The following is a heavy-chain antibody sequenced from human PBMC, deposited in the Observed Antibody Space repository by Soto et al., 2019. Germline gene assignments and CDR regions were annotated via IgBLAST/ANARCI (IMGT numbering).Heavy chain of an antibody. D-gene: IGHD3-22*01. CDR2: ISSSSSYI. Sequence: LRLSCAASGFTFSSYSMNWVRQAPGKGLEWVSSISSSSSYIYYADSVKGRFTISRDNAKNSLYLQMNSLRAEDTAVYCCARHGSSGYYSDYWGQGTLVTVSS. CDR3: ARHGSSGYYSDY. J-gene: IGHJ4*02. CDR1: GFTFSSYS. V-gene: IGHV3-21*01.